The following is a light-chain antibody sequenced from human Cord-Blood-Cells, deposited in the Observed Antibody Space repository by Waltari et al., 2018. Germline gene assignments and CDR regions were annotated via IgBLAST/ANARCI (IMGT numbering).Light chain of an antibody. CDR2: GNS. V-gene: IGLV1-40*01. J-gene: IGLJ1*01. CDR1: SSNIGAGYD. Sequence: QSVLTQPPSVSGAPGQRVTISCTGSSSNIGAGYDVHWYQQLPGTAPKLLIYGNSNRPSGVPDRFSGSKSGTSASLVITGLQAEDEADYYCQSYDSSHNYVFGTGTKVTVL. CDR3: QSYDSSHNYV.